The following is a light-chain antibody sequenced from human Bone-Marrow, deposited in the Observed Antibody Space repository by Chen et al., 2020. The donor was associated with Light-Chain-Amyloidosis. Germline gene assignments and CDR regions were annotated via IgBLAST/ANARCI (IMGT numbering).Light chain of an antibody. CDR1: QRISKF. CDR3: QERTNWPLYT. CDR2: DAS. Sequence: EIVLTQSPATLSLSPGERAAPSCRASQRISKFLAWYQHKPGQAPRLLIYDASIRATGIPARFSGSGSGTDFTLTINSLEPEDFAVYYCQERTNWPLYTFGQGTKLEI. J-gene: IGKJ2*01. V-gene: IGKV3-11*01.